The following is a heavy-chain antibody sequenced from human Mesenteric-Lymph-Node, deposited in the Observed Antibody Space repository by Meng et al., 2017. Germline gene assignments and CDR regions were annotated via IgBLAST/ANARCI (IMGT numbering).Heavy chain of an antibody. V-gene: IGHV1-18*01. CDR1: GYTFTSYG. CDR3: ARDSYYGSGSYSVLYYYYGMDV. D-gene: IGHD3-10*01. CDR2: ISAYNGNT. J-gene: IGHJ6*01. Sequence: ASVKVSCKASGYTFTSYGISWVRQAPGQGLEWMGWISAYNGNTNYAQKLQGRVTMTTDTSTSTAYMELRSLRSDDTAVYYCARDSYYGSGSYSVLYYYYGMDVWGQGTTVTGYS.